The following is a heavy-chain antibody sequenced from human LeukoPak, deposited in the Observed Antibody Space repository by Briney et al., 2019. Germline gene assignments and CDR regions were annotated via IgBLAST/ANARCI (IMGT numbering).Heavy chain of an antibody. D-gene: IGHD3-22*01. CDR2: IDPSAGST. V-gene: IGHV1-46*01. CDR3: ARAHYASSNIKVPFDV. Sequence: ASVKVSCKASGYTFTDYYMHWVRQAPGQGLEWMGVIDPSAGSTTYAQKFQGRVTMTRDTATSTVYMELSSLRSDDTAVYYCARAHYASSNIKVPFDVWGKGTTVTVSS. CDR1: GYTFTDYY. J-gene: IGHJ6*04.